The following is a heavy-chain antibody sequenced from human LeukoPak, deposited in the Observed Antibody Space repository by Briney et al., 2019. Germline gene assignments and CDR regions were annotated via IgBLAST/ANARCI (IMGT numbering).Heavy chain of an antibody. V-gene: IGHV4-59*01. CDR2: IYYSGST. CDR1: GGSISSYY. J-gene: IGHJ6*03. Sequence: PSEILSLTCTVSGGSISSYYWSWIRQPPGKGLEWIGYIYYSGSTNYNPSLKSRVTISVDTSKNQFSLKLSSATAADTAVYYCARGGGANRGYSYGSYYYYYMDVWGKGTTVTVSS. D-gene: IGHD5-18*01. CDR3: ARGGGANRGYSYGSYYYYYMDV.